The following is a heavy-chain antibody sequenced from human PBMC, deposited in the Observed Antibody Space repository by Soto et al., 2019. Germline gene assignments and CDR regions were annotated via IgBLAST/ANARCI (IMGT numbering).Heavy chain of an antibody. CDR3: ARRGSGSYYDY. CDR2: ISGSGGSK. D-gene: IGHD1-26*01. V-gene: IGHV3-23*01. Sequence: EVQLLESGGGLVQPGGSLRLSCAASGFTFSSYAMSWVRQAPGKGLEWVSAISGSGGSKYYVDSVKGRFTISRDNSKNTLHLQIPRRKAAATAVYYCARRGSGSYYDYWGQGTLVTVSS. J-gene: IGHJ4*02. CDR1: GFTFSSYA.